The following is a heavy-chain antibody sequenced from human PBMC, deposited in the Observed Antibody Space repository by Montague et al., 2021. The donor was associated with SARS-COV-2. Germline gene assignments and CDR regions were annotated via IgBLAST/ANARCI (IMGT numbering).Heavy chain of an antibody. CDR2: VSDSGS. CDR3: ARHRKDYDILTGYSTSFSYDMDV. CDR1: GGSNSRYY. D-gene: IGHD3-9*01. V-gene: IGHV4-59*08. J-gene: IGHJ6*02. Sequence: SETLSLTCTVSGGSNSRYYWSWIRQPPGKGLEWIGYVSDSGSDXXPSLXXXVSISVDTSKKLLSLSLSSVTAADPAIYYCARHRKDYDILTGYSTSFSYDMDVWGQGTTVTVSS.